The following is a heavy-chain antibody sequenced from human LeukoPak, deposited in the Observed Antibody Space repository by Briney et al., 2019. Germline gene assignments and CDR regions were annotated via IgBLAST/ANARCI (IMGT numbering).Heavy chain of an antibody. CDR2: ISGDGGST. V-gene: IGHV3-43*02. J-gene: IGHJ6*02. CDR3: AKDKASSSSYYYYGLSV. Sequence: GGPMRLSCAASGFTFDDYAMHWVRQAPGKGLEWVSLISGDGGSTYYADSVKGRFTISRDNSKNSLYLQMNSLRTEDTALYYCAKDKASSSSYYYYGLSVRGQVATVTVSS. CDR1: GFTFDDYA. D-gene: IGHD6-13*01.